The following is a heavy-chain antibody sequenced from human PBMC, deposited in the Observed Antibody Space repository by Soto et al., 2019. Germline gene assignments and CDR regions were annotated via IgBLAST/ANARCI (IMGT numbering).Heavy chain of an antibody. CDR3: ARERITMIVVVTLGY. J-gene: IGHJ4*02. Sequence: LRLSCAASGFTFSSYAMHWVRQAPGKGLEWVAVISYDGSNKYYADSVKGRFTISRDNSKNTLYLQMNSLRAEDTAVYYCARERITMIVVVTLGYWGPGTLVTVSS. V-gene: IGHV3-30-3*01. CDR2: ISYDGSNK. CDR1: GFTFSSYA. D-gene: IGHD3-22*01.